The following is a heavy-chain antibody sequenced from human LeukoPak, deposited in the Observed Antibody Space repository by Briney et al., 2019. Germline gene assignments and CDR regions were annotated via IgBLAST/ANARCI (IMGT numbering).Heavy chain of an antibody. CDR3: ARARGYSYGYSDY. J-gene: IGHJ4*02. V-gene: IGHV3-48*01. D-gene: IGHD5-18*01. Sequence: PAGGSLRLSCAASGFTLSSYSMNWVRQAAGKGLEWVPYISSISSIMEYADSVTGRFTRSRDNVKNSLYLQMNSLRAEDTAVYYCARARGYSYGYSDYWGQGTLVTVSS. CDR1: GFTLSSYS. CDR2: ISSISSIM.